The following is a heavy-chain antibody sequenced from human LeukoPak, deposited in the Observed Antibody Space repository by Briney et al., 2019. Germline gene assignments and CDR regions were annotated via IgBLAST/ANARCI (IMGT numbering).Heavy chain of an antibody. V-gene: IGHV4-61*02. CDR2: IYSPGT. Sequence: SQTLSLTCTVSAGSINSGDYYWSWIRQPAGKGLEWIGRIYSPGTNYNYNPSVKSRVTISIDTSKNQFSLKLTSVTAADTAVYYCARGIGTSYDSSRDAFDIWGQGAMVAVSS. CDR3: ARGIGTSYDSSRDAFDI. D-gene: IGHD3-22*01. J-gene: IGHJ3*02. CDR1: AGSINSGDYY.